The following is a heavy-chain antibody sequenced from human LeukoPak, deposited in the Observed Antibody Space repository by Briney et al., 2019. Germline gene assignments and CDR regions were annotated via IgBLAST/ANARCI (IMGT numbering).Heavy chain of an antibody. D-gene: IGHD5-12*01. CDR3: ATEGYSGDDPKFDY. CDR1: GYTLTELS. CDR2: FDPEDGET. V-gene: IGHV1-24*01. Sequence: VASVKVSCNVSGYTLTELSMHCVRRAPGKGLEWMGGFDPEDGETIYAQKFQGRVTMTEDTSTDTAYMELSSLRSEDTAVYYCATEGYSGDDPKFDYWGQGTLVTVSS. J-gene: IGHJ4*02.